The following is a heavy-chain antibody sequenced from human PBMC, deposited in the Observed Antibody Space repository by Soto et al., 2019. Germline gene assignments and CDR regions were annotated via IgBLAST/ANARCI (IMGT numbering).Heavy chain of an antibody. CDR1: GFTFSSYA. CDR3: ARANGSWYVRSSGGNLDY. CDR2: ISYDGSNK. J-gene: IGHJ4*02. V-gene: IGHV3-30-3*01. Sequence: QVQLVESGGGVVQPGRSLRLSCAASGFTFSSYAMHWVRRAPGKGLEWVAVISYDGSNKYYADSVKGRFTISRDNSKNTLYLQMNSLRAEDTAVYYCARANGSWYVRSSGGNLDYWGQGTLVTVSS. D-gene: IGHD6-13*01.